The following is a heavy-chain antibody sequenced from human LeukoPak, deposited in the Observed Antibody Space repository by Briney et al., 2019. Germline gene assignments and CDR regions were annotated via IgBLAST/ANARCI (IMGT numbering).Heavy chain of an antibody. Sequence: PSETLSLTCTVSGDSISSNYWSWIRQPAGKGLEWIGRIYTSGSTNYNPSLKSRVTMSVDTSKNQFSLKLSSVTAADTAVYYCARVGVKPTYYYGSGSPSSYYYYMDVWGKGTTVTISS. V-gene: IGHV4-4*07. J-gene: IGHJ6*03. D-gene: IGHD3-10*01. CDR3: ARVGVKPTYYYGSGSPSSYYYYMDV. CDR2: IYTSGST. CDR1: GDSISSNY.